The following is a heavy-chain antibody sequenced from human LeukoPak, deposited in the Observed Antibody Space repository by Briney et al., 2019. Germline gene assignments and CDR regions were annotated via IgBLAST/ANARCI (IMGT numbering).Heavy chain of an antibody. CDR2: ISSDGGNK. V-gene: IGHV3-30*03. J-gene: IGHJ4*02. CDR1: GFTFSSYG. Sequence: PGGSLRLSCAASGFTFSSYGMHWVRQAPGKGLEWVAVISSDGGNKFYADSVKGRFTISRDNSKNTLYLQMNSLRAEDTAVYYCARGDTFFGVAITEHPLEYWGQGTLVTVSS. D-gene: IGHD3-3*01. CDR3: ARGDTFFGVAITEHPLEY.